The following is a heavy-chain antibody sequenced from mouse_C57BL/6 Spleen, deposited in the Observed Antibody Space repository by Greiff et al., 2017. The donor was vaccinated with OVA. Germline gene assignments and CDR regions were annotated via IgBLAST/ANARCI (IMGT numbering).Heavy chain of an antibody. CDR1: GFTFSDYG. J-gene: IGHJ1*03. Sequence: DVKLVESGGGLVKPGGSLKLSCAASGFTFSDYGMHWVRQAPEKGLEWVAYISSGSSTIYYADTVKGRFTISRDNAKNTLFLQMTSLRSEDTAMYYCARRDDYGYFDVWGTGTTVTVSS. CDR3: ARRDDYGYFDV. D-gene: IGHD2-3*01. CDR2: ISSGSSTI. V-gene: IGHV5-17*01.